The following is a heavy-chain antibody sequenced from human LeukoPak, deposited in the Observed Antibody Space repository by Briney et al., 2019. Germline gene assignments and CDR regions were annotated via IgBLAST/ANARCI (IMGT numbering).Heavy chain of an antibody. CDR1: GFTFSGYA. D-gene: IGHD4-23*01. J-gene: IGHJ4*02. CDR3: ATGGGNCSDD. V-gene: IGHV3-23*01. CDR2: ISQSATT. Sequence: GGSLRLSCAASGFTFSGYAMSWVRQAPGKGLEWVSSISQSATTYYTDSVKGRFTISRDNSKNTLYLQMNSLRAEDTAIYYCATGGGNCSDDWGQGTLVAVSS.